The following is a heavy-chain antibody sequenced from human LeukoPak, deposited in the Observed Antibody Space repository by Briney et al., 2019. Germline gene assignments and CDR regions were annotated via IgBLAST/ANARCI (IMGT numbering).Heavy chain of an antibody. D-gene: IGHD6-19*01. V-gene: IGHV3-48*03. J-gene: IGHJ5*02. Sequence: GGSLRLSCAASGFTFSSYEMNWVRHAPGQGLEWVSYISSSGSTKDYADSVKGRFTISRDNAKNSLYLQMNSLRAEDTGVYYCARELERSGFDPWGQGTLVTVSS. CDR1: GFTFSSYE. CDR3: ARELERSGFDP. CDR2: ISSSGSTK.